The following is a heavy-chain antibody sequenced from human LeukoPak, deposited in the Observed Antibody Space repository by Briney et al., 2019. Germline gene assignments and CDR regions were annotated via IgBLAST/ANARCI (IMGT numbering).Heavy chain of an antibody. J-gene: IGHJ3*02. CDR1: GYTFTGNY. Sequence: ASVKVSCKASGYTFTGNYIHWVRQAPGQGLEWMGWINPNSGGTNYAQKFQGRVTMTRDTSISTAYMELSRLRSDDTAVYYCARRPLGGVNGAFDIWGQGTMVTVSS. V-gene: IGHV1-2*02. CDR3: ARRPLGGVNGAFDI. CDR2: INPNSGGT. D-gene: IGHD2-21*01.